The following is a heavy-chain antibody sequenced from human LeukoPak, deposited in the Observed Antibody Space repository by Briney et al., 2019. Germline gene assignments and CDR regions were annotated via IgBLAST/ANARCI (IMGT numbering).Heavy chain of an antibody. J-gene: IGHJ4*02. Sequence: GGSLRLSCVTSGFNFSDSRMTWVRQAPGKGLQWVANVNRDGTEKHFLDSVEGRFTISRDNAKKSLYLQMSSLRPQDTAVYFCVGGDWYFESWGQGTLVTVSS. V-gene: IGHV3-7*04. CDR3: VGGDWYFES. D-gene: IGHD2-21*01. CDR2: VNRDGTEK. CDR1: GFNFSDSR.